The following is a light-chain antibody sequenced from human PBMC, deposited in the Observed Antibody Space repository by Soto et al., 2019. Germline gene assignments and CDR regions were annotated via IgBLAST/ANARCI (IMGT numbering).Light chain of an antibody. J-gene: IGKJ2*01. V-gene: IGKV3-15*01. CDR1: QSVGTT. CDR3: KQNSSWPEYT. CDR2: GAS. Sequence: EIVMTQSPGTLSQSPGEGATLSCRASQSVGTTLAWYQQKPGQAPRLLIFGASTRVTGVPARFSGSGSGTEFTLSISSLQSDDFAVYYCKQNSSWPEYTFGQGTKLEIK.